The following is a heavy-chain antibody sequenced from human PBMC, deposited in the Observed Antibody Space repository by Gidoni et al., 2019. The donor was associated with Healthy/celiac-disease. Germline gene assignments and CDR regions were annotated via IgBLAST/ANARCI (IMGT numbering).Heavy chain of an antibody. Sequence: EVQLVESGGGLVQPGGSLRLSCAASGFTFGSYSLNWVRQAPGKGLEWVSYISSSSSTIYYADSVKGRFTISRDNAKNSLYLQMNSLRDEDTAVYYCARARHRVLRFLEWSGAFDIWGQGTMVTVSS. J-gene: IGHJ3*02. V-gene: IGHV3-48*02. CDR2: ISSSSSTI. D-gene: IGHD3-3*01. CDR3: ARARHRVLRFLEWSGAFDI. CDR1: GFTFGSYS.